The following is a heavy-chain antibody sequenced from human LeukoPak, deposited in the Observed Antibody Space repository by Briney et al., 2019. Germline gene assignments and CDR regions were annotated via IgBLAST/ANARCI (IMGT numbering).Heavy chain of an antibody. V-gene: IGHV3-23*01. CDR1: GFTFSSYG. D-gene: IGHD3-22*01. Sequence: PGRSLRLSCAASGFTFSSYGMSWVRQAPGKGLEWVSAISGSGGSTYYADSVKGRFTISRDNSKNTLYLQMNSLRAEDTAVYYCAKDPYDSSGYFDYWGQGTLVTVSS. CDR2: ISGSGGST. CDR3: AKDPYDSSGYFDY. J-gene: IGHJ4*02.